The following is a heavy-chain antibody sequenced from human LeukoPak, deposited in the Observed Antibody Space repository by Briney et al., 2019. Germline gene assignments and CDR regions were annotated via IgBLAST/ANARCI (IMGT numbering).Heavy chain of an antibody. CDR2: ISYDGSNK. J-gene: IGHJ6*02. CDR3: ARAMDV. V-gene: IGHV3-30*03. CDR1: GFTFSSYG. Sequence: GGSLRLSCAASGFTFSSYGMHWVRQAPGKGLEWVAVISYDGSNKYYADSVKGRSTISRDSSKNTLYLQMNSLRAEDTAVYYCARAMDVWAQGTTVTVSS.